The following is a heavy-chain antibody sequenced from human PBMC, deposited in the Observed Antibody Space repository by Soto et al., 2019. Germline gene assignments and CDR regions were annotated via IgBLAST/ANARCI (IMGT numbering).Heavy chain of an antibody. CDR3: ARGDGSSAADYYYGMDV. CDR1: GGSISSYY. CDR2: VYYSGST. V-gene: IGHV4-59*01. Sequence: SETLSLTCTVSGGSISSYYWSWIRQPPGKGLAWIEYVYYSGSTNYNPSLKRRVTISVDTSKNQFSLKLSSVTAADTAVYYCARGDGSSAADYYYGMDVWGQGTTVTVSS. D-gene: IGHD6-25*01. J-gene: IGHJ6*02.